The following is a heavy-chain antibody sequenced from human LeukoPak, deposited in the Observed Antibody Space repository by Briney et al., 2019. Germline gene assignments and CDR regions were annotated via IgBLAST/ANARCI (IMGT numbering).Heavy chain of an antibody. Sequence: GGSLRLSCAASGFTFSRYTINWVRQAPGKGLGWVSSISGSSDYIYYAESVKGRFTVSRENAKNSLFLQMNSLRAEDTAVYYCAGDEGSRWHYWGQGTLVTVSS. D-gene: IGHD6-13*01. CDR2: ISGSSDYI. CDR3: AGDEGSRWHY. CDR1: GFTFSRYT. V-gene: IGHV3-21*01. J-gene: IGHJ4*02.